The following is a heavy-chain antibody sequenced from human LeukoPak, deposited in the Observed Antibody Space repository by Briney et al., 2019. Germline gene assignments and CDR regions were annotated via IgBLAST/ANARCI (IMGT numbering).Heavy chain of an antibody. CDR1: GSTFSSSV. CDR3: AAAAPIVVLPTAINS. V-gene: IGHV1-58*01. CDR2: IVVGSGNT. J-gene: IGHJ5*02. Sequence: SVKVSCKASGSTFSSSVVQWVRQARGQRLEWIGWIVVGSGNTDYAQKFQERVTITRDMSTSTAYMELSSLRSEDTAVYYCAAAAPIVVLPTAINSWGQGTLVTVSS. D-gene: IGHD2-2*02.